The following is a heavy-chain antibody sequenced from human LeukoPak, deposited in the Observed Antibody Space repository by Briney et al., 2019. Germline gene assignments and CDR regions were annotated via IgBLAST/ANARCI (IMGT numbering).Heavy chain of an antibody. Sequence: ASVKVSCKACVYTFTSYDINWVRQGTGQGLEWMGWMNPNSGNTGYAQKFQGRVTMTRSTSISTAYMELSSLRFEDTAVYYCTRSVRNGHIDYWGQGTLVTVSS. V-gene: IGHV1-8*01. D-gene: IGHD2-21*01. J-gene: IGHJ4*02. CDR3: TRSVRNGHIDY. CDR2: MNPNSGNT. CDR1: VYTFTSYD.